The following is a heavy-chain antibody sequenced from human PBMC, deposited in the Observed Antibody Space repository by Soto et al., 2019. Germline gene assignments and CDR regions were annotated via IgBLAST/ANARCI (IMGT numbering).Heavy chain of an antibody. CDR1: GGSISSGDYY. V-gene: IGHV4-30-4*01. CDR2: IYYSGST. D-gene: IGHD1-26*01. CDR3: ASSIVGATPDFGY. Sequence: QVQLQESGPGLVKPSQTLSLTCTVSGGSISSGDYYWSWIRQPPGKGLEWIGYIYYSGSTDYNPSLNSRVTISVDTSKNQFSLKLSSVTAADTAVYYCASSIVGATPDFGYWGQGTLVTVSS. J-gene: IGHJ4*02.